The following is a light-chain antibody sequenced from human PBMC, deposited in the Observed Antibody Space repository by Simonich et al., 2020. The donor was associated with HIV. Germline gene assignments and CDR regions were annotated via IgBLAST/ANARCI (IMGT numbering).Light chain of an antibody. CDR1: QSLLYSPSNKNY. CDR3: QQYYSPPIT. CDR2: WAS. Sequence: DIVMTQSPDSLAVSLGERATINCKSSQSLLYSPSNKNYLAWYQQRPGQPPKRLIYWASTRESGVPDRFSGSGSGTDFTLTISTLQAEDVAVYYCQQYYSPPITFGQGTRLEI. J-gene: IGKJ5*01. V-gene: IGKV4-1*01.